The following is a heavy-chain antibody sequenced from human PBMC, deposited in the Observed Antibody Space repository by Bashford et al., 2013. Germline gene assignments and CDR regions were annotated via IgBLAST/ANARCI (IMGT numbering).Heavy chain of an antibody. Sequence: GGSLRLSCAASGFTFSSYGMHWVRQAPGKGLEWVAVIWYDGSNKYYADSVKGRFTISRDNSKNTLYLQMNSLRAEDTAVYYCARDLSGIAAAGVYYYYGMDVWGQGTTVTVSS. CDR3: ARDLSGIAAAGVYYYYGMDV. J-gene: IGHJ6*02. D-gene: IGHD6-13*01. V-gene: IGHV3-33*01. CDR1: GFTFSSYG. CDR2: IWYDGSNK.